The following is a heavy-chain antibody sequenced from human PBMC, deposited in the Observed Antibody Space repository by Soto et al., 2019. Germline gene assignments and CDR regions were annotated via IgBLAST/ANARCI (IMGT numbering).Heavy chain of an antibody. J-gene: IGHJ4*02. CDR3: ASQEVGVTGY. V-gene: IGHV4-39*01. CDR1: GASISRSSYY. CDR2: FSYSGNN. Sequence: QMRLQETGPGLMKASETLSLTCTVSGASISRSSYYWGWIRQAPGKGLEWIGSFSYSGNNHYNSSLKSRVTMSVDSSKNQFSLKLNSVTAADTAVYYCASQEVGVTGYWGQGTLVTVSS. D-gene: IGHD1-26*01.